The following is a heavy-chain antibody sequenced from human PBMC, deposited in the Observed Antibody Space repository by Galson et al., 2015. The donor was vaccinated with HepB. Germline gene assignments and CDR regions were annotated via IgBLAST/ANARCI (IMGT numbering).Heavy chain of an antibody. CDR1: GDSFSSYW. J-gene: IGHJ4*02. D-gene: IGHD5-24*01. V-gene: IGHV5-51*01. CDR3: ARQPRGRNGYNYDDY. CDR2: IYVGDSDT. Sequence: QSGAEVKKPGDFLKISCKGFGDSFSSYWIAWVRQMPGRGLEWMGIIYVGDSDTRYSPSFQGQVTISVDKSISTAYLQWSSLKASDTAMYYCARQPRGRNGYNYDDYWGQGTLVTVSS.